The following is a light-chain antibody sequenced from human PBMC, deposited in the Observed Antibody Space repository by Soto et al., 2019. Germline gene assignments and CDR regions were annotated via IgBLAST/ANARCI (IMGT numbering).Light chain of an antibody. CDR3: QQRPNWPLT. CDR1: QSISSH. V-gene: IGKV3-11*01. Sequence: EIVLTQSPATLSLSPGEGATLSCRASQSISSHLAWYQQKPGQAPRLLMYDASNRATGIPARFSGSGSGTDFTLTISSLAPEDFAVDYCQQRPNWPLTFGGGTKVEIK. J-gene: IGKJ4*01. CDR2: DAS.